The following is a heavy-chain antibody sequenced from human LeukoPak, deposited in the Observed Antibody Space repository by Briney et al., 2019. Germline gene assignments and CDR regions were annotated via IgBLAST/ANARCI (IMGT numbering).Heavy chain of an antibody. J-gene: IGHJ4*02. Sequence: GASVKVSCKASGYTFTSYDINWVRQATGQGLEWMGWMNPNSGNTGYAQKFQGRVTMTRNTSISTAYMELSSLRSEDTAVYYCARSYSGYDELDYWGQGTLVTVSS. CDR2: MNPNSGNT. CDR3: ARSYSGYDELDY. CDR1: GYTFTSYD. D-gene: IGHD5-12*01. V-gene: IGHV1-8*01.